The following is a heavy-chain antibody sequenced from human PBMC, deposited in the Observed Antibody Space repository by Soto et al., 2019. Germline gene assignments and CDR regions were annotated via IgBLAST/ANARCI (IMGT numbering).Heavy chain of an antibody. CDR3: ARLVVVAPVANV. CDR1: GGSVSYNSYY. Sequence: SETLSLTCSVSGGSVSYNSYYWGWIRQPPGKGLERVGGIFYTGTTYSNPSLKARLSISVDTSKNSFSLNLTSVTAADTAVYFCARLVVVAPVANVWGQGALVTVSS. J-gene: IGHJ4*02. V-gene: IGHV4-39*01. CDR2: IFYTGTT. D-gene: IGHD2-21*01.